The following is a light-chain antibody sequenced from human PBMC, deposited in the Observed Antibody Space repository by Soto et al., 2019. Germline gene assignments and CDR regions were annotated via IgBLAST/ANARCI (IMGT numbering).Light chain of an antibody. Sequence: DIQMTQSPSSLSASVGDRVTITCRASQGISTYLNWYLQKPGKAPKLLIYAASSLQSGVPSRFSGSGSETDFTLTISSLQPEDFATYSCQQSYSTTWTSGQGTKVDIK. V-gene: IGKV1-39*01. CDR3: QQSYSTTWT. CDR1: QGISTY. CDR2: AAS. J-gene: IGKJ1*01.